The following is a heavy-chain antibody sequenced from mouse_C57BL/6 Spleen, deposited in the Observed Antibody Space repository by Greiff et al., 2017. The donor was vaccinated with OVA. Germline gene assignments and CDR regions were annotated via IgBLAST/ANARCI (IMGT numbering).Heavy chain of an antibody. CDR2: ISYSGST. V-gene: IGHV3-8*01. J-gene: IGHJ1*03. CDR1: GYSITSDY. Sequence: EVKLQESGPGLAKPSQTLSLTCSVTGYSITSDYWNWIRKFPGNKLEYMGYISYSGSTYYNPSLKSRISITRDTSKNQYYLQLNSVTTEDTATYYCARWRHYYGSSYEKYFDVWGTGTTVTVSS. CDR3: ARWRHYYGSSYEKYFDV. D-gene: IGHD1-1*01.